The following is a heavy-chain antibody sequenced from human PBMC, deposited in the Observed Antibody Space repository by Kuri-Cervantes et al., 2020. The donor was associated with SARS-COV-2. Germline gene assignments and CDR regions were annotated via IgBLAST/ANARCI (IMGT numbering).Heavy chain of an antibody. D-gene: IGHD6-19*01. V-gene: IGHV3-30-3*01. CDR2: ISYDGSNK. CDR1: GFTFSSYA. CDR3: ARDMSKGQWLERGWFDP. Sequence: GESLKISCAASGFTFSSYAMHWVRQAPGKGLEWVAVISYDGSNKYYADSVKGRSTISRDNSKNLLYLQMDSLRDDDTAVYYCARDMSKGQWLERGWFDPWGQGTLVTVSS. J-gene: IGHJ5*02.